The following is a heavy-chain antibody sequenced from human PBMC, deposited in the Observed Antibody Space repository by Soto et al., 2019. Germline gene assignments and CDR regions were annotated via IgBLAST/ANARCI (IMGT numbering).Heavy chain of an antibody. CDR3: VKVGVGCSGGSCYSGLYGMDV. CDR1: GFTFSSYA. J-gene: IGHJ6*02. CDR2: ISGSGYST. V-gene: IGHV3-23*01. D-gene: IGHD2-15*01. Sequence: GGSLRLSCAASGFTFSSYAMSWVRQAPGKGLEWVSAISGSGYSTYYADSVKGRFTISRDNSKNTLYLQMSSLRAEDTAVYYCVKVGVGCSGGSCYSGLYGMDVWGQGTTVTVSS.